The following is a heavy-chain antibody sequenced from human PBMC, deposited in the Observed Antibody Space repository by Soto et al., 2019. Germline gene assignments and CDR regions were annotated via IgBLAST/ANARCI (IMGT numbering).Heavy chain of an antibody. CDR3: ARGPTYDYIWGSSRYYYYYMAV. CDR2: INHSGST. J-gene: IGHJ6*03. CDR1: EGTFIGFY. D-gene: IGHD3-16*02. Sequence: SQPMCVPYGVVEGTFIGFYWRWIRQTPGKGLEWIGEINHSGSTNYNPSLKSRVTISVDTSKNQFSLKLSSVTAADTAVYYCARGPTYDYIWGSSRYYYYYMAVWGKGTTVTVSS. V-gene: IGHV4-34*01.